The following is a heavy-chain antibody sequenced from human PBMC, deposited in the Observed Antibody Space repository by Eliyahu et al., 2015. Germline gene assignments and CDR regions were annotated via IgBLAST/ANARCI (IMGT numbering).Heavy chain of an antibody. D-gene: IGHD2-15*01. V-gene: IGHV3-9*01. Sequence: EVQLVESGGGLVQPGRSLRLSCAAXGFTFDDYAMHWVRQAPGKGLEWVSGISWNSGSIGYADSVKGRFTISRDNAKNSLYLQMNSLRAEDTALYYCAKDISDCSGGSCYGLDYWGQGTLVTVSS. CDR1: GFTFDDYA. J-gene: IGHJ4*02. CDR3: AKDISDCSGGSCYGLDY. CDR2: ISWNSGSI.